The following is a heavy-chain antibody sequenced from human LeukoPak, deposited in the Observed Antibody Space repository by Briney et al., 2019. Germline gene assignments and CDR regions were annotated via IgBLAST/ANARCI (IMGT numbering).Heavy chain of an antibody. Sequence: GASVKVSCKASGYTFTGYPINWLRQAPGQGLEWLGRINPNTGGTNYAQNLEGRVTLTRDTSISAAFMELSRLRYDDTAIYYCVVFFYDGSGYFYDVDYWGLGTRVTVSS. D-gene: IGHD3-22*01. V-gene: IGHV1-2*06. CDR1: GYTFTGYP. CDR3: VVFFYDGSGYFYDVDY. J-gene: IGHJ4*01. CDR2: INPNTGGT.